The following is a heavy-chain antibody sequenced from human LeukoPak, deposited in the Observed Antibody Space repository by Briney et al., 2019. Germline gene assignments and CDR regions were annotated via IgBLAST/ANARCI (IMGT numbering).Heavy chain of an antibody. CDR3: GRMYYPESHSNINWFDP. CDR2: MNVKTGKT. D-gene: IGHD3-10*01. CDR1: GYTFTNYG. V-gene: IGHV1-8*01. Sequence: ASVKVSCTASGYTFTNYGINWARQAAGQGLEWMGWMNVKTGKTGYAEKFQGRVTMTRNTSINTAYMELSSLRSEDTAVYYCGRMYYPESHSNINWFDPWGQGTLVTVSS. J-gene: IGHJ5*02.